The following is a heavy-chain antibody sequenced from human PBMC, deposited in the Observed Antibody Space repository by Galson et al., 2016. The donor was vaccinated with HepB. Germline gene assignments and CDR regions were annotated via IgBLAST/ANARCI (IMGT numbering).Heavy chain of an antibody. CDR3: ARTYYYDSSGCYYDF. Sequence: SLRLSCAASGFTFSHYSMNWVRQAPGRGLEWVSSISTSSIYIYYADSLKGRFTISRDNAQNSMYLQMNSLRAEDTAVYYCARTYYYDSSGCYYDFWGQGTLVTVSS. V-gene: IGHV3-21*01. D-gene: IGHD3-22*01. CDR1: GFTFSHYS. CDR2: ISTSSIYI. J-gene: IGHJ4*02.